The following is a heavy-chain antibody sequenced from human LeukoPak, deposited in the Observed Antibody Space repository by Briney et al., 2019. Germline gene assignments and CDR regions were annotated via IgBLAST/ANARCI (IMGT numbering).Heavy chain of an antibody. D-gene: IGHD4-17*01. CDR1: GYTFTSYA. CDR2: TNTGNGNT. CDR3: ASVDYGDY. Sequence: GASVKVSCKASGYTFTSYAMHWVRQAPGQRLEWMGWTNTGNGNTQYSQKFQGRVTFTRDTSANTAYMELSSLRSEDTAVYYCASVDYGDYWGQGTLVTVSS. J-gene: IGHJ4*02. V-gene: IGHV1-3*04.